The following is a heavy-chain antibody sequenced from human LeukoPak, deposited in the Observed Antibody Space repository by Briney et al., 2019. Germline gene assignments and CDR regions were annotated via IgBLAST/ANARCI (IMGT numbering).Heavy chain of an antibody. J-gene: IGHJ4*02. CDR1: GFTFSSYA. V-gene: IGHV3-30-3*01. D-gene: IGHD3-3*01. CDR2: ISYDGSNK. Sequence: PGRSLRLSCAASGFTFSSYAMHWVRQAPGKGLEWVAVISYDGSNKYYADSVKGRFTISRDNSKNTVYLQMNSLRVEDMAVYFCARDALYFDFWSSYYNYWGQGTLVTVSS. CDR3: ARDALYFDFWSSYYNY.